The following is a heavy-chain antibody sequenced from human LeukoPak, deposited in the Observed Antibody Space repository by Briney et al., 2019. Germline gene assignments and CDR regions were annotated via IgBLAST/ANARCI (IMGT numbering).Heavy chain of an antibody. CDR3: ARVSRGGRTRYYFDY. Sequence: GASVKVSCKASGYTFTSYGISWVRQAPGQGLEWMGWISAYNGNTNYAQKLQGRVTMTTDTSTSTAYMELRSLRSDNTAVYYCARVSRGGRTRYYFDYWGQGTLVTVSP. V-gene: IGHV1-18*01. J-gene: IGHJ4*02. CDR1: GYTFTSYG. CDR2: ISAYNGNT. D-gene: IGHD1-7*01.